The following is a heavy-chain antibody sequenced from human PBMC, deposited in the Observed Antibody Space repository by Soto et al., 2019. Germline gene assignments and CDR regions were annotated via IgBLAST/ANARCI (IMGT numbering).Heavy chain of an antibody. J-gene: IGHJ5*02. Sequence: SETLSLTCTVSGDSMTSSSYYWGWIRQPPGKGLEWIGSIYYSERTSYNSGSTYYSPSPKIRVTISGDTSKSQFSLKLSSVTAADTAVYYCARHTRNQFDPWGQGTLVTVSS. V-gene: IGHV4-39*01. CDR1: GDSMTSSSYY. CDR3: ARHTRNQFDP. CDR2: IYYSERTSYNSGST.